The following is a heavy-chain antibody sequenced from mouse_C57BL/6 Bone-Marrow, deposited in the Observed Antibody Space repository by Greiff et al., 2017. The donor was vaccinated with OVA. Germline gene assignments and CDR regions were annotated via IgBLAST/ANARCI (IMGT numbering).Heavy chain of an antibody. D-gene: IGHD2-4*01. CDR2: IWRGGST. CDR3: AKEGGNDYDYDGGFAY. CDR1: GFSLTSYG. J-gene: IGHJ3*01. Sequence: QVQLQQSGPGLVQPSQSLSITCTVSGFSLTSYGVHWVRQSPGKGLAWLGVIWRGGSTDYNAAFMSSLSLTKDNSQRPVFFKMNSLQADDTAIYYCAKEGGNDYDYDGGFAYWGQGTLVTVSA. V-gene: IGHV2-5*01.